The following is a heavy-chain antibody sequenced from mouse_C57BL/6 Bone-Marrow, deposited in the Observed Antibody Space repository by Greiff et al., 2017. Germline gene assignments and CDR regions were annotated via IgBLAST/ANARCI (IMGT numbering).Heavy chain of an antibody. Sequence: QVQLKEPGAELVKPGASVKLSCKASGYTFTSYWMHWVKQRPGQGLEWIGMIHPNSGSTNYNEKFKSKATLTVDKSSSTAYMQLSSLTSEDSAVYYCARRRYYGSYWYFDVWGTGTTVTVSS. D-gene: IGHD1-1*01. J-gene: IGHJ1*03. CDR3: ARRRYYGSYWYFDV. V-gene: IGHV1-64*01. CDR1: GYTFTSYW. CDR2: IHPNSGST.